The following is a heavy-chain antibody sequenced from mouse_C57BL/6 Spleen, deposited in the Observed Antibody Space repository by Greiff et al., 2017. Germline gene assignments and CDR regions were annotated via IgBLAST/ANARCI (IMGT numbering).Heavy chain of an antibody. V-gene: IGHV5-4*01. J-gene: IGHJ3*01. D-gene: IGHD2-5*01. Sequence: EVQVVESGGGLVKPGGSLKLSCAASGFTFSSYAMSWVRQTPEKRLEWVATISDGGSYTYYPDNVKGRFTISRDNAKSNLYLQMSRLTSEDTAMYYCARADYRNYPFADWGQGTLVTVSA. CDR2: ISDGGSYT. CDR3: ARADYRNYPFAD. CDR1: GFTFSSYA.